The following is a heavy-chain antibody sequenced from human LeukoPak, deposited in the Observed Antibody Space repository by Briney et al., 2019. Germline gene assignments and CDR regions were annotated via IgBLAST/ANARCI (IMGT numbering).Heavy chain of an antibody. J-gene: IGHJ2*01. CDR3: ARAPYTTVVYWYFDL. V-gene: IGHV3-48*03. D-gene: IGHD1-1*01. Sequence: GGSLKLSCAASGFTFSDYEMNWVRQAPGKGLEWVSYISSSGSTIYYTDSVKGRFTISRDNTKHSLHLQMNRLLAAEPAMYDRARAPYTTVVYWYFDLWGRGTLVTVSS. CDR2: ISSSGSTI. CDR1: GFTFSDYE.